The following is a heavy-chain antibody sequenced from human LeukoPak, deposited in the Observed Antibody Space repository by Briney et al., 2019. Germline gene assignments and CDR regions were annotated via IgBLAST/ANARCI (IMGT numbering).Heavy chain of an antibody. Sequence: GGSLRLSCTVSGITLSNYGMSWVRQAPGKGLEWVAGISDSGGNTKYADSVKGRFTISRDNPKNILYLQMNSLRAEDTALYYCARDGLWFGTQRAYFDYWGQGTLVTVSS. CDR3: ARDGLWFGTQRAYFDY. J-gene: IGHJ4*02. D-gene: IGHD3-10*01. CDR1: GITLSNYG. CDR2: ISDSGGNT. V-gene: IGHV3-23*01.